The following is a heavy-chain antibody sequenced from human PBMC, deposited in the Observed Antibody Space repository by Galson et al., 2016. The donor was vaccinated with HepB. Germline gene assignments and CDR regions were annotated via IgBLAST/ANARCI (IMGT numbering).Heavy chain of an antibody. Sequence: SLRLSCAASGFTFSNYDMSWVRQAPGRGLEWVSGISGSGASTTYADSVKGRFTISRDNSKNALHLQMNSLRAEDTAVYYCAKDSSSALWGRGSLVTVSS. CDR2: ISGSGAST. V-gene: IGHV3-23*01. CDR3: AKDSSSAL. D-gene: IGHD6-6*01. CDR1: GFTFSNYD. J-gene: IGHJ2*01.